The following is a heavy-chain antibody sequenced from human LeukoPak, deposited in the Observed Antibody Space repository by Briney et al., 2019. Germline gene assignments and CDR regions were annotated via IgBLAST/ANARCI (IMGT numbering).Heavy chain of an antibody. CDR2: TYYTGST. CDR3: ARRAYGIGFGY. CDR1: GGSVSSSPYW. D-gene: IGHD1-14*01. J-gene: IGHJ4*02. Sequence: PETLSLTCTVSGGSVSSSPYWWGWIRQPPGKGLEWIGTTYYTGSTFYNPSLKSRVTISADTSSNQFSLKLTSVTAADTAVYYCARRAYGIGFGYWGQGTMVTVSS. V-gene: IGHV4-39*01.